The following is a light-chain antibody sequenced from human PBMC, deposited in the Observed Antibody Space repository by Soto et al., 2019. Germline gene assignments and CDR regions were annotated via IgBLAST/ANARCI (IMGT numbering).Light chain of an antibody. Sequence: EVVLTQSPGPLSFSPGERATLSCRASQTVTTSQLTWFQQKPGQAPRLLIYAASIRAAGIPDRFSGSGSGTDFTLTISRLEPEDFAVYYCQQYGSASFTFGGGTKVEIK. CDR2: AAS. CDR3: QQYGSASFT. J-gene: IGKJ4*01. CDR1: QTVTTSQ. V-gene: IGKV3-20*01.